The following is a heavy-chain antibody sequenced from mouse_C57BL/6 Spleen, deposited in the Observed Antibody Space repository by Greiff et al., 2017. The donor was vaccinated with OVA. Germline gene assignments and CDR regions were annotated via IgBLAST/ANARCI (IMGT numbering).Heavy chain of an antibody. V-gene: IGHV1-39*01. D-gene: IGHD2-2*01. J-gene: IGHJ2*01. CDR3: SRKDYGYDEGFDY. Sequence: EVQLQQSGPELVKPGASVKISCKASGYSFTDYNMNWVKQSNGKSLEWIGVINPNYGTTSYNQKLKGKATLTVYQSSSTAYMQLNSLTSEDSAADYCSRKDYGYDEGFDYWGQGTTLTVSS. CDR1: GYSFTDYN. CDR2: INPNYGTT.